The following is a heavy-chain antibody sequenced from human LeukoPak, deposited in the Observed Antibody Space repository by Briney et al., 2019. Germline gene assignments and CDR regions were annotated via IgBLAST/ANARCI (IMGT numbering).Heavy chain of an antibody. CDR2: IRSKGNAYAT. V-gene: IGHV3-73*01. Sequence: GESLKISCAASGFTFFSYEMYWVRQAPGKGLEWVGRIRSKGNAYATVYVASVNGRFTISRDDSKNMAYLQMNSLKTEDTAVYYCIRSPLDSNNYVRFDFWGQGTLVTVSS. J-gene: IGHJ4*02. D-gene: IGHD3-10*02. CDR1: GFTFFSYE. CDR3: IRSPLDSNNYVRFDF.